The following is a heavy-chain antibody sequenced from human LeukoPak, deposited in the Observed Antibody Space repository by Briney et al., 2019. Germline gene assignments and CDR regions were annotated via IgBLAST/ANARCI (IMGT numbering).Heavy chain of an antibody. D-gene: IGHD5-12*01. V-gene: IGHV3-74*03. Sequence: PGGSLRLSCAASGFTFSSYWMHWVRHDPGKGLVWVSRINSDGSSITYADSVKGQFTISRDNAKNTLYLQMNSLGVEDTAVYYCAREGRVSGYDFDCWGQGTLVTVSS. CDR2: INSDGSSI. CDR1: GFTFSSYW. J-gene: IGHJ4*02. CDR3: AREGRVSGYDFDC.